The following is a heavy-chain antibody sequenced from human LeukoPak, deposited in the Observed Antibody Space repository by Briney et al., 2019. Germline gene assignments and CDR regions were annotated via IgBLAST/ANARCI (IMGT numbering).Heavy chain of an antibody. CDR1: GFTFSSFA. J-gene: IGHJ3*02. Sequence: PGGSLRLSCAASGFTFSSFAMSWVRQAPGKGLEWVSGISGTGGSAYYADSVKGRFTISRDNSKNTLYLQMNSLRAEDTAEYYCARVPARTTFDIWGQGTMVTVSS. CDR2: ISGTGGSA. D-gene: IGHD3-10*01. V-gene: IGHV3-23*01. CDR3: ARVPARTTFDI.